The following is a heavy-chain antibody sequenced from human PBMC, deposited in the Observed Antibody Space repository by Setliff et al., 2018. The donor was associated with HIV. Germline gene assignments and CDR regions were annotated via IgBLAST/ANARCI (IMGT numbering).Heavy chain of an antibody. CDR2: MSHSGTA. V-gene: IGHV4-38-2*01. Sequence: SETLSLTCAVSGYSISSRYYWGWIRQPPGKGLERIGSMSHSGTADYSPSLRSRVTISLDTSKNQFSLKLRSVTAADTAVYYCAKLSVLVDSWGQGTLVTVSS. J-gene: IGHJ4*02. CDR1: GYSISSRYY. D-gene: IGHD1-7*01. CDR3: AKLSVLVDS.